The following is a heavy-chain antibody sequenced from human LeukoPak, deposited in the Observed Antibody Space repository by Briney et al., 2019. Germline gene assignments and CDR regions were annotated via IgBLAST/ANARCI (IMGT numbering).Heavy chain of an antibody. CDR2: IRGSGGGT. J-gene: IGHJ4*02. CDR3: ARDMDRSFDY. D-gene: IGHD2-15*01. Sequence: PGGSLRLSCAASGFIFSNYALMWLRQSPGKGLEWVSAIRGSGGGTVYADSVKGRFTISRDNSKNTLYLQMNSLRAEDTAVYYCARDMDRSFDYWGQGTLVTVSS. V-gene: IGHV3-23*01. CDR1: GFIFSNYA.